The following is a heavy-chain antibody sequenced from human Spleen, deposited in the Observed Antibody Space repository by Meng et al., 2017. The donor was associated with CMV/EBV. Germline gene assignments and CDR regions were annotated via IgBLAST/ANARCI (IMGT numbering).Heavy chain of an antibody. CDR2: IPGSASTT. CDR3: AKASGGIAAAVWYFDF. V-gene: IGHV3-23*01. Sequence: GFPFRHFALSWVRQAPGEGLEWVSDIPGSASTTYYADAVKGRFTISRDNSKNTVYLQMNSLRAEDTAIYYCAKASGGIAAAVWYFDFWGQGALVTVS. D-gene: IGHD6-13*01. J-gene: IGHJ4*02. CDR1: GFPFRHFA.